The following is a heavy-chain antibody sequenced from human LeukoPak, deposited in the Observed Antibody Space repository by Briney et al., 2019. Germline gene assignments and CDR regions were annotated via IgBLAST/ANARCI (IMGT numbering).Heavy chain of an antibody. CDR2: IRYAGSNK. CDR3: TRDPRRLDY. Sequence: PGGSLRLSGAASGFTFSSYGMHWVRQAPGKGLEWVAFIRYAGSNKYYADSVKGRFTISRDNSKNTLYLQMNSLRAEDTAVYYCTRDPRRLDYWGQGTLVTVSS. V-gene: IGHV3-30*02. CDR1: GFTFSSYG. J-gene: IGHJ4*02.